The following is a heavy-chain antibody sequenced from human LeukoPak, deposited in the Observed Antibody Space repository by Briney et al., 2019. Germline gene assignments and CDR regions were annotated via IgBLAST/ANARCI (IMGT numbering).Heavy chain of an antibody. D-gene: IGHD4-17*01. CDR2: IYTSGST. Sequence: SETLSLTCTVSGGSISSYYWSWIRQPAGKGLEWIGRIYTSGSTNYNPSLKSRVTISVDTSKNQFSLKLSPVTAADTAVYYCARGSRRTSTDYFDYWGQGTLVTVSS. CDR1: GGSISSYY. J-gene: IGHJ4*02. V-gene: IGHV4-4*07. CDR3: ARGSRRTSTDYFDY.